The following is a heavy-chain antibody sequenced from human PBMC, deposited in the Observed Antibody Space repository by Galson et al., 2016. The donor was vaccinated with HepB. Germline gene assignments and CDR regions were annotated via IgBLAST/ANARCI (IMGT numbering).Heavy chain of an antibody. Sequence: SLRLSCAASGFTFSTYDIHWVRQPTGKGLEWVSAIGTAGDTYYPGSVKGRFTISRENAKNSVYLQINSLRAGDTAVYYCARGKAPWLVPDYWGQGTLVTVSS. D-gene: IGHD6-19*01. J-gene: IGHJ4*02. CDR1: GFTFSTYD. CDR2: IGTAGDT. CDR3: ARGKAPWLVPDY. V-gene: IGHV3-13*01.